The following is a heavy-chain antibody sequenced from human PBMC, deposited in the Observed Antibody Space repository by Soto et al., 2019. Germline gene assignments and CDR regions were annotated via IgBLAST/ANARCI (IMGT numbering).Heavy chain of an antibody. CDR3: VRETSYHFDN. D-gene: IGHD2-2*01. CDR2: ISSSGDRT. J-gene: IGHJ4*02. CDR1: GFTFSGYY. V-gene: IGHV3-11*05. Sequence: QVQLVESGGGLVKPGGSLRLSCAASGFTFSGYYMSWIRQAPGKGLECISYISSSGDRTKYADSVQGRFTISRDNAKKSLYLQMNSLRAEDTAVYYCVRETSYHFDNWGQGTLVTVSS.